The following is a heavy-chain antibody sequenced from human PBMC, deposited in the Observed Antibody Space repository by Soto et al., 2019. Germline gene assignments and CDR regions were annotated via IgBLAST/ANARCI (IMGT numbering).Heavy chain of an antibody. D-gene: IGHD3-22*01. CDR1: GGSFSGYY. CDR3: ARGEGRVITDDAFDI. CDR2: INHSGST. Sequence: SETLSLTCAVYGGSFSGYYWSWIRQPPGKGLEWIGEINHSGSTNYNPSLKSRVTISVDTSKNQFSLKLSSVTAADTAVYYCARGEGRVITDDAFDIWGQGTMVTVSS. V-gene: IGHV4-34*01. J-gene: IGHJ3*02.